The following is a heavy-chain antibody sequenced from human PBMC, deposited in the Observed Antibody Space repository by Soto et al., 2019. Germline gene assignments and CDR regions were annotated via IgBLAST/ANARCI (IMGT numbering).Heavy chain of an antibody. D-gene: IGHD1-1*01. CDR1: GGSISSYY. CDR2: IYYSGST. V-gene: IGHV4-59*06. Sequence: SETLSLTCAVSGGSISSYYWSWIRQPPGKGLEWIGYIYYSGSTYYNPSLKSRVTISVDTSKNQFSPKLSSVTAADTAVYYCARVYNWNYSLWGQGTLVTVSS. J-gene: IGHJ4*02. CDR3: ARVYNWNYSL.